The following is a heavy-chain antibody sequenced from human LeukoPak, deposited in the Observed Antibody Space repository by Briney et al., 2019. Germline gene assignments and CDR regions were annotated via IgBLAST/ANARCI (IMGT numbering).Heavy chain of an antibody. CDR1: GFTFLTYA. Sequence: GGSLRLSCAASGFTFLTYAMSWVRQAPGKGLQWVSVIRDSGASTYYADSVKGRFTISRDNSKNTLYLQMNSLRAEDTAVYYCAKAGLSGWYPGWPFDIWGQGTMVTVSS. CDR2: IRDSGAST. D-gene: IGHD6-19*01. V-gene: IGHV3-23*01. J-gene: IGHJ3*02. CDR3: AKAGLSGWYPGWPFDI.